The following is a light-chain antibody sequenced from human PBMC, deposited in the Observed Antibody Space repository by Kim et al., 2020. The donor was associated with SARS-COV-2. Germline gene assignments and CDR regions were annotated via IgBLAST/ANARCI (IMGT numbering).Light chain of an antibody. Sequence: VIWMTQSPSLLSASTGDRVTISCRTSQGISGYLAWYQQKPGKAPELLIYAASTLQSGVPSRFSGSGSGTDFTLTISCLQSEDFATYYCQQYYSYPHTFGQGTKLEI. CDR1: QGISGY. J-gene: IGKJ2*01. V-gene: IGKV1D-8*01. CDR3: QQYYSYPHT. CDR2: AAS.